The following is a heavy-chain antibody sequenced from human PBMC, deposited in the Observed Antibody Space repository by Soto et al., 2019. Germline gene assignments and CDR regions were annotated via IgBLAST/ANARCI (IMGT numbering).Heavy chain of an antibody. Sequence: GGSLRLSCAASGFTFSSYTMSWVRQAPGKGLEWVSAISGSGGSTYYADSVKGRFTISRDNSKNTLYLQMNSLRAEDTAVYYCAKVTEDIVVVPAAHRDYYYYGMDVWGKGTKVTVSS. V-gene: IGHV3-23*01. J-gene: IGHJ6*04. CDR1: GFTFSSYT. CDR2: ISGSGGST. D-gene: IGHD2-2*01. CDR3: AKVTEDIVVVPAAHRDYYYYGMDV.